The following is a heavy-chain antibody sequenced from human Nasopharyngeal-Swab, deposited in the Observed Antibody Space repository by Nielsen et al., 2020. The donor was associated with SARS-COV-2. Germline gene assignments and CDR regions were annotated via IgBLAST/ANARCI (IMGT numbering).Heavy chain of an antibody. D-gene: IGHD4-11*01. V-gene: IGHV3-74*01. CDR3: ARGVRVTTHIDY. CDR2: INSDGSST. CDR1: GFTFSRYW. J-gene: IGHJ4*02. Sequence: GGSLRLSCAASGFTFSRYWMHWVRQAPGKGLVWVSRINSDGSSTRYADSVKGRLTISRDNAKNTLYLQMNSLRAEDTAVYYCARGVRVTTHIDYWGQGTLVTVSS.